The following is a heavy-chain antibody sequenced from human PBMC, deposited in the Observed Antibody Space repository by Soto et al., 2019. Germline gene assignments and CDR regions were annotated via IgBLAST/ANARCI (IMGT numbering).Heavy chain of an antibody. V-gene: IGHV4-59*01. D-gene: IGHD6-13*01. Sequence: QVQLQESGPGLVKPSETLSITCTVSGGSISSYYWSWIRQPPGKGLEWIGYIYYSGSTNYNPSLKSRVTISVDTSKNQFSLKLSSVTAADTAVYYCARAGGGSSWSSTYYYYYGMDVWGQGTTVTVSS. CDR3: ARAGGGSSWSSTYYYYYGMDV. CDR2: IYYSGST. CDR1: GGSISSYY. J-gene: IGHJ6*02.